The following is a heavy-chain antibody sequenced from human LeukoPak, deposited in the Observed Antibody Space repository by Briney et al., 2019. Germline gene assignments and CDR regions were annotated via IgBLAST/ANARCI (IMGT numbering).Heavy chain of an antibody. V-gene: IGHV3-23*01. Sequence: GGSLRLSCAASGFTFSSYAMSWVRQAPGKGLEWVSVISGSGGSTYYTDSVKGRFTISRDNSKNTLYMQMNSLRAEDTAVYYCAKSRSITIFGVVIRTGVDYWGQGTLVTVSS. CDR2: ISGSGGST. CDR1: GFTFSSYA. D-gene: IGHD3-3*01. J-gene: IGHJ4*02. CDR3: AKSRSITIFGVVIRTGVDY.